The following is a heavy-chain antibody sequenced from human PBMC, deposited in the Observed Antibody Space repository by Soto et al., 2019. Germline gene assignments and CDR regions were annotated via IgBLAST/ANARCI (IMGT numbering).Heavy chain of an antibody. CDR1: GGSISSGDYY. D-gene: IGHD1-1*01. Sequence: QVQLQESGPGLVKPSQTLSLTCTVSGGSISSGDYYWSWIRQPPGKGLEWIGYSYYSGSTYYNPYLKSRVTISLDTSKNQFSLKLSSVTAADTAVYYCARVEITTYGMDVWGQGTTVTVSS. J-gene: IGHJ6*02. CDR2: SYYSGST. CDR3: ARVEITTYGMDV. V-gene: IGHV4-30-4*01.